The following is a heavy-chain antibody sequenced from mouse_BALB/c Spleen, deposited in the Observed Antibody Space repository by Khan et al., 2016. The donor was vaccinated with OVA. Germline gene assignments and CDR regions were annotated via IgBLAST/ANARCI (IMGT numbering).Heavy chain of an antibody. CDR2: INPSTGYT. CDR1: GYTFTSYW. Sequence: VQLQESGAELAKPGASVKMSCKASGYTFTSYWMHWVKQRPGQGLEWIGYINPSTGYTEYNQKFKDKATLTADKSSSTAYMQLSSLTSEDSAIYYCATTEGFAYWGQGTLVTVSA. D-gene: IGHD6-1*01. CDR3: ATTEGFAY. J-gene: IGHJ3*01. V-gene: IGHV1-7*01.